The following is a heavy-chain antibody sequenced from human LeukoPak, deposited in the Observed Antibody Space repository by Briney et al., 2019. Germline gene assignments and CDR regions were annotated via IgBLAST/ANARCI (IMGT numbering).Heavy chain of an antibody. V-gene: IGHV1-69*01. D-gene: IGHD2-2*01. CDR2: IIPIFGTA. CDR3: ARDPYCSSTSCYGPFDY. J-gene: IGHJ4*02. CDR1: GGTFSSYA. Sequence: SVKVSCKASGGTFSSYAISWVRQAPGQGLEWMGGIIPIFGTANYAQKFQGRVTITADESTSTAYMELSSLRSEDTAVYCCARDPYCSSTSCYGPFDYWGQGTLVTVSS.